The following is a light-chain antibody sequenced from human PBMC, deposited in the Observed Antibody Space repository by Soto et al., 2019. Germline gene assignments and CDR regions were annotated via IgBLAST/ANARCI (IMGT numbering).Light chain of an antibody. V-gene: IGKV1-6*01. CDR2: AAS. CDR1: QGSRND. J-gene: IGKJ1*01. CDR3: LQDYTYPRT. Sequence: AIQMTQSPSSLSASVGDRVTITCRASQGSRNDLGGYQQKSGKAPKLLIYAASNLQRGVPSRFSGRGSGTDFTLTISSLQPEDSATYFCLQDYTYPRTFGQGTRVEI.